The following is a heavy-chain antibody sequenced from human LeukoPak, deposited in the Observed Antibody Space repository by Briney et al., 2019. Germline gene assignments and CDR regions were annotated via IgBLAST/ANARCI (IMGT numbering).Heavy chain of an antibody. CDR3: ASSTVPAAIPYFDY. CDR2: IYYSGST. J-gene: IGHJ4*02. CDR1: GGSISSGDYY. D-gene: IGHD2-2*02. V-gene: IGHV4-30-4*08. Sequence: SQTLSLTCTVSGGSISSGDYYWSWIRRPPGKGLEWIGYIYYSGSTYYNPSLKSRVTISVDTSKNQFSLKLSSVTAADTAVYYCASSTVPAAIPYFDYWGQGTLVTVSS.